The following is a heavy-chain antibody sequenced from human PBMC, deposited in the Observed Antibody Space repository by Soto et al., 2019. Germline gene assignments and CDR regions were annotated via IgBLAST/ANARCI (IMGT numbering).Heavy chain of an antibody. V-gene: IGHV4-4*07. CDR1: GGSISSYH. CDR3: AREFGDNWNYEAY. CDR2: MYSTGNT. Sequence: QVQQQESGPGLLKPLETLSLTCSVSGGSISSYHWSWIRQPAGKGLEWIGRMYSTGNTNYTPSLKSRVTVSIDTSTNQFFPRLNSVTAAASAVYYFAREFGDNWNYEAYWGQGTAVTASS. D-gene: IGHD1-7*01. J-gene: IGHJ4*02.